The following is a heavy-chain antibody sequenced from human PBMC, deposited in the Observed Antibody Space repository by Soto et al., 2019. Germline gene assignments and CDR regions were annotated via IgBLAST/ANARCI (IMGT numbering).Heavy chain of an antibody. CDR1: GDSISSGSYY. Sequence: QLQLRESGPGLVKPSETLSLTCIVSGDSISSGSYYWGWIRQPPGKGLEWIGSVYYTGSTNYNPSLTSRVNISADTSKNQFSLRLSSVTAADTAVYYCARRVDFGNGYYTAPLDVWGKGTTVTVSS. CDR3: ARRVDFGNGYYTAPLDV. V-gene: IGHV4-39*01. J-gene: IGHJ6*04. CDR2: VYYTGST. D-gene: IGHD3-22*01.